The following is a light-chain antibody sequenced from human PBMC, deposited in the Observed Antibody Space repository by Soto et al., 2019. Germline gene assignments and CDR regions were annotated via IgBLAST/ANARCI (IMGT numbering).Light chain of an antibody. CDR3: QQRYSTMET. CDR2: AAS. J-gene: IGKJ1*01. CDR1: QSIRTY. Sequence: DFQMTQSPSSLSASIGDRVTITCRASQSIRTYLNWYQQKPGKAPQLLIYAASRLQSGVPSRFSGSGSGTDFTLTISSLQPEDFATYYCQQRYSTMETFGQGTKV. V-gene: IGKV1-39*01.